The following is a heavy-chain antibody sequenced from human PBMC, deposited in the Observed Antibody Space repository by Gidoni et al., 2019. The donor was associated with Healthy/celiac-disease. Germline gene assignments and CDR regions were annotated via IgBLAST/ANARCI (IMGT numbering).Heavy chain of an antibody. CDR1: GFTFDDYA. CDR2: ISWNSGSI. CDR3: ANQFMSGSYESGY. Sequence: EVQLVESGGGLVQPGRSLRLSCAASGFTFDDYAMHWVRQAPGKGLEWVSGISWNSGSIGYADSVKGRFTISRDNAKNSLYLQMNSLRAEDTALYYCANQFMSGSYESGYWGQGTLVTVSS. V-gene: IGHV3-9*01. J-gene: IGHJ4*02. D-gene: IGHD1-26*01.